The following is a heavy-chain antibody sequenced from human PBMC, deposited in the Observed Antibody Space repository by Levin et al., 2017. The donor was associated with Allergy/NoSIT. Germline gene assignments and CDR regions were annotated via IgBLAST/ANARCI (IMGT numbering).Heavy chain of an antibody. CDR3: ARDFDYYGSGSMGYFDL. CDR2: IYYSGST. Sequence: NASETLSLTCTVSGGSISSGGYYWSWIRQHPGKGLEWIGYIYYSGSTYYNPSLKSRVTISVDTSKNQFSLKLSSVTAADTAVYYCARDFDYYGSGSMGYFDLWGRGTLVTVSS. CDR1: GGSISSGGYY. J-gene: IGHJ2*01. V-gene: IGHV4-31*03. D-gene: IGHD3-10*01.